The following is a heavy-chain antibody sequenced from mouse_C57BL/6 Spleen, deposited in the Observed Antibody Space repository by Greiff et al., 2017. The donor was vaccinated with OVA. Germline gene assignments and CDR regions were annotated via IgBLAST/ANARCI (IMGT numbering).Heavy chain of an antibody. D-gene: IGHD4-1*01. J-gene: IGHJ3*01. CDR3: ARSKLGTWFAY. CDR2: IRNKANGYTT. CDR1: GFTFTDYY. V-gene: IGHV7-3*01. Sequence: EVMLVESGGGLVQPGGSLSLSCAASGFTFTDYYMSWVRQPPGKALEWLGFIRNKANGYTTEYSASVKGRFTISSDNSQSILYLQMNALRAEDSATYYCARSKLGTWFAYWGQGTLVTVSA.